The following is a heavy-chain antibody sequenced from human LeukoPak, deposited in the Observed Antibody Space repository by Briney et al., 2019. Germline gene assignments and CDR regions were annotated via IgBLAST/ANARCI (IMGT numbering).Heavy chain of an antibody. CDR3: ARDLYSSGWYGIH. D-gene: IGHD6-19*01. Sequence: GGSLRLSCAASGFTFSSYAMSWVRQAPGKGLEWVSAISGSGGSTYYADSVKGRFTISRDNSKNTLYLQMNSLRAEGTAVYYCARDLYSSGWYGIHWGQGTLVTVSS. CDR2: ISGSGGST. V-gene: IGHV3-23*01. CDR1: GFTFSSYA. J-gene: IGHJ4*02.